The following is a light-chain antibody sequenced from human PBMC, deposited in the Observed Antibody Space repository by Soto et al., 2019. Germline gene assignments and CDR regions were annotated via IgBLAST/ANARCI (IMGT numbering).Light chain of an antibody. CDR2: DVN. J-gene: IGLJ2*01. CDR3: CSYAASYNVI. CDR1: SSDVGGYKY. V-gene: IGLV2-11*01. Sequence: QSALTQPASVSGSPGQSITISCTGTSSDVGGYKYVSWYQQHPAKAPKLMIYDVNKRPSGVPARISGSKSGNTASLTISGLQAEDEADYYCCSYAASYNVIFGGGTKVTVL.